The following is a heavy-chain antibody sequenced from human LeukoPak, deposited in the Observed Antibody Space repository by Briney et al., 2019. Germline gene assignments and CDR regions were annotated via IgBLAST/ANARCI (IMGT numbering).Heavy chain of an antibody. CDR1: GYIFTSYG. Sequence: ASVKVSCKASGYIFTSYGISWVRQAPGQGLEWMGWISAYNGNTNYAQKLQGRVTMTTDTSTSTAYMELRSLRSDDTAVYYCARDGRLTGPGGGFDYWGQGTLVTVSS. CDR3: ARDGRLTGPGGGFDY. J-gene: IGHJ4*02. V-gene: IGHV1-18*04. D-gene: IGHD3-16*01. CDR2: ISAYNGNT.